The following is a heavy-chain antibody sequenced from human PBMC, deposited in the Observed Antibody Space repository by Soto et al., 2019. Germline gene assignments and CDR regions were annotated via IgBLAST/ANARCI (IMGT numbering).Heavy chain of an antibody. CDR3: ARDLGYSSFDY. Sequence: GGSLRLSCAASGFTFSNYWMSWVRQAPGKGLEWVANKNQDGSEKNYVDSVKGRFTISRDNAKNSLYLQMNSLRAEDTAVYYCARDLGYSSFDYWGQGTLVTVSS. CDR2: KNQDGSEK. V-gene: IGHV3-7*01. D-gene: IGHD2-15*01. CDR1: GFTFSNYW. J-gene: IGHJ4*02.